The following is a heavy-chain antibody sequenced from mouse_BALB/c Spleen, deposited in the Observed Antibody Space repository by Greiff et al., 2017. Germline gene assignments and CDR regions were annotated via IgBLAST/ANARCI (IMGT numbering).Heavy chain of an antibody. J-gene: IGHJ4*01. V-gene: IGHV6-6*02. Sequence: EVHLVESGGGLVQPGGSMKLSCVASGFTFSNYWMNWVRQSPEKGLEWVAEIRLKSNNYATHYAESVKGMFTISREDANSSVYLQMSSLRAEDTGMYYCTTYYSSSYAMDYWGQGTTVTVAA. D-gene: IGHD1-1*01. CDR1: GFTFSNYW. CDR3: TTYYSSSYAMDY. CDR2: IRLKSNNYAT.